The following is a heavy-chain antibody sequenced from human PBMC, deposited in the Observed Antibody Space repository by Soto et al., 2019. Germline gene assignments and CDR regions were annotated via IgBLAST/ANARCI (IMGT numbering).Heavy chain of an antibody. CDR3: AASPYDFWSGYYRVFDY. V-gene: IGHV3-23*01. J-gene: IGHJ4*02. CDR1: GFTFSSYA. Sequence: PGGSLRLSCAASGFTFSSYAISWVRQAPGKGLEWVSAISGSGGSTYYADSVKGRFTISRDNSKNTLYLQMNSLRAEDTAVYYCAASPYDFWSGYYRVFDYWGQGTLVTVSS. CDR2: ISGSGGST. D-gene: IGHD3-3*01.